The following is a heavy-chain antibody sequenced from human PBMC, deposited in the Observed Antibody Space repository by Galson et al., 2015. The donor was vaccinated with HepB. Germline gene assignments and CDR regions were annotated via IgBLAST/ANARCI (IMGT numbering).Heavy chain of an antibody. D-gene: IGHD6-13*01. Sequence: TLSLTCAVSGGSISSGGYSWSWIRQPPGKGLEWIGYIYYSGSTYYNPSLKSRVTISVDTSKNQFSLKLSSVTAADTAVYYCARVSQGAAALDYWGQGTLVTVSS. CDR2: IYYSGST. CDR1: GGSISSGGYS. J-gene: IGHJ4*02. CDR3: ARVSQGAAALDY. V-gene: IGHV4-30-4*07.